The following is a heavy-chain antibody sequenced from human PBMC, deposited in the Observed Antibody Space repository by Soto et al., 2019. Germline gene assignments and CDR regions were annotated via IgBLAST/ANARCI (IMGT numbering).Heavy chain of an antibody. CDR2: GSGNGENT. CDR3: ARDDYRSASNPEYFQH. Sequence: GSDRRSCTAAGFNLWGTARSWVRQAPGNGLQLVSTGSGNGENTYYAESVRGRCTISRDTSKNTLYLQMNSLRAEDTAVYYCARDDYRSASNPEYFQHWGNGTLVTVS. V-gene: IGHV3-23*01. D-gene: IGHD6-6*01. J-gene: IGHJ1*01. CDR1: GFNLWGTA.